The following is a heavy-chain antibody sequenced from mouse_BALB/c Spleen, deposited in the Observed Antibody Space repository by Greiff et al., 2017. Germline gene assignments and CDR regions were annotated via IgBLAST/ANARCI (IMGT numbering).Heavy chain of an antibody. D-gene: IGHD2-4*01. J-gene: IGHJ3*01. CDR1: GFTFSSYG. CDR2: INSNGGST. Sequence: EVKLVESGGGLVQPGGSLKLSCAASGFTFSSYGMSWVRQTPDKRLELVATINSNGGSTYYPDSVKGRFTISRDNAKNTLYLQMSSLKSEDTAMYYCARDPDDYDEGAWFAYWGQGTLVTVSA. CDR3: ARDPDDYDEGAWFAY. V-gene: IGHV5-6-3*01.